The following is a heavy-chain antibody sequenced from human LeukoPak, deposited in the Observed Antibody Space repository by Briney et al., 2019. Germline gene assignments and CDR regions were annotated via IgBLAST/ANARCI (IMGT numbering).Heavy chain of an antibody. D-gene: IGHD6-19*01. Sequence: GGSLSLSCAASGFPFSSYWMSWVRQAPGKGLEWVANIKQEGSEKYSVDSGKGRFTISKDNAKNSLYLQMNSLRAEDTAVYYCSKDRSSGWLERWYFDLWGRGTLVTVSS. J-gene: IGHJ2*01. CDR1: GFPFSSYW. V-gene: IGHV3-7*03. CDR2: IKQEGSEK. CDR3: SKDRSSGWLERWYFDL.